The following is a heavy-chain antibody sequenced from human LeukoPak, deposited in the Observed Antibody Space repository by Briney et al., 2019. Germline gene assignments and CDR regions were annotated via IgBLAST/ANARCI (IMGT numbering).Heavy chain of an antibody. D-gene: IGHD4-17*01. CDR3: ARHHYGAFDY. J-gene: IGHJ4*02. CDR1: GFTLSTNA. V-gene: IGHV3-66*04. Sequence: QTGGSLRLSCLTSGFTLSTNAMSWVRQAPGKGLEWVSVIYAGGATYYADSVKGRFTISRDNSKNTLYLQMNSLRAEDTAVYYCARHHYGAFDYWGQETLVTVSS. CDR2: IYAGGAT.